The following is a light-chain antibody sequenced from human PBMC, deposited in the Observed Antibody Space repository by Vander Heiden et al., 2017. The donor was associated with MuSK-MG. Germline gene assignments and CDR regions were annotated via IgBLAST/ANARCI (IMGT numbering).Light chain of an antibody. CDR2: EIS. V-gene: IGLV2-8*01. J-gene: IGLJ3*02. Sequence: QSALTQPPSASGSPGQSVTISCTGTSSDVGGYNYVSWYQHHPGKAPKLLILEISKRPSGVPDRFSGSKSGNTASLTVSGLQAEDEDDYYCNSFAGSRWGCGGGTELTVL. CDR1: SSDVGGYNY. CDR3: NSFAGSRWG.